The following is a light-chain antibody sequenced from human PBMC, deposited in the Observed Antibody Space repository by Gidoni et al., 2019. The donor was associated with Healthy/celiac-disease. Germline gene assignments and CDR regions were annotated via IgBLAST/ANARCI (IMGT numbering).Light chain of an antibody. J-gene: IGKJ1*01. V-gene: IGKV3-20*01. CDR2: GAS. Sequence: ELVLTQSPGTLSLSPGERATLSCRARQSVSSSYLAWYQQKPGQAPRLLIYGASSRATGIPDRFSGSGSGTDFTLIISRLEPEDFAVYYCQQYGSSPWTFGQGTKVEIK. CDR3: QQYGSSPWT. CDR1: QSVSSSY.